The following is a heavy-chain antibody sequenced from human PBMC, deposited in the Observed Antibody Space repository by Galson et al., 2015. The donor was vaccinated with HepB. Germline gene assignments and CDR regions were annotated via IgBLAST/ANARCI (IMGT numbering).Heavy chain of an antibody. CDR1: GDSVSSNSAA. D-gene: IGHD6-6*01. CDR2: TYYRSKWYN. J-gene: IGHJ6*02. Sequence: CAISGDSVSSNSAAWNWIRQSPSRGLEWLGRTYYRSKWYNDYAVSVKSRITINPDTSKNQFSLQLNSVTPEDTAVYYCAREGARGKRPIAARHAGYYYGMDVWGQGTTVTVSS. V-gene: IGHV6-1*01. CDR3: AREGARGKRPIAARHAGYYYGMDV.